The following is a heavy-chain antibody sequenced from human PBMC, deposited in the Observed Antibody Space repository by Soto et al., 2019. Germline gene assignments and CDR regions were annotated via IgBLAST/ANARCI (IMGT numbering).Heavy chain of an antibody. CDR2: IQNTGGT. Sequence: QVQVQQWGAGLLKPSETLSLTCAVYGGSFSENHWSGIRQPPGKGLEWIGEIQNTGGTNYRPSLKSRVTISVDRSKNQLSLSLTSVSAADTAVYYCARSRNLDVWGQGTTVIVSS. D-gene: IGHD1-1*01. CDR3: ARSRNLDV. CDR1: GGSFSENH. J-gene: IGHJ6*02. V-gene: IGHV4-34*01.